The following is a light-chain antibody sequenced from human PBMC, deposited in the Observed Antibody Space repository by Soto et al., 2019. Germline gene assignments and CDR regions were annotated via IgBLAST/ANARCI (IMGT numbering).Light chain of an antibody. CDR3: QHYNSYSEA. J-gene: IGKJ1*01. Sequence: DSQTAQSPSTLSGSVGDRVTITSRASQTISSWLAWYQQKPGKAPKLLIYKASTLKSGVPSRFSGSGSGTEFTLTISSLQPDDFATYYCQHYNSYSEAFGQGTKVDIK. V-gene: IGKV1-5*03. CDR1: QTISSW. CDR2: KAS.